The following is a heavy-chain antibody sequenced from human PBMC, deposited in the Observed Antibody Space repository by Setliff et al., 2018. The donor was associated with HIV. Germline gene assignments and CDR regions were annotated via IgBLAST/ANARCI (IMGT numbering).Heavy chain of an antibody. CDR2: IYPDDSNI. D-gene: IGHD6-13*01. CDR1: DYTFTTYW. J-gene: IGHJ3*01. CDR3: ARGATGNLEALDV. V-gene: IGHV5-51*01. Sequence: PGESLKISCQALDYTFTTYWIGWVRQKPGEGLEWMGIIYPDDSNIRYNPSFQSHVTISADKSIATAYLQWSNLKASDTAMYYCARGATGNLEALDVWGQGTMVTVSS.